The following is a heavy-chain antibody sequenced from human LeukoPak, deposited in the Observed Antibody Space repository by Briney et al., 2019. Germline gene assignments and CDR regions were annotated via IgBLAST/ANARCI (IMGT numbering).Heavy chain of an antibody. CDR1: GFTFSSYS. V-gene: IGHV3-48*04. CDR2: ISSSSSTI. Sequence: GGSLRLSCAASGFTFSSYSMNWVRQAPGKGLEWVSYISSSSSTIYYADSVKGRFTISRDNAKNSLYLQMNSLRAEDTAVYYCARGSNAFAIWGQGTMVTVSS. J-gene: IGHJ3*02. CDR3: ARGSNAFAI.